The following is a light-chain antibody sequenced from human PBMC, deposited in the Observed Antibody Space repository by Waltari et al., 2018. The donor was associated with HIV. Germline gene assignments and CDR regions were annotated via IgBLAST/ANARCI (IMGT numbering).Light chain of an antibody. CDR1: SSNIGARFD. Sequence: SVLTQPPSVSGAPGQRVTISCTGSSSNIGARFDVHWYQQLPGTAPKLLIYGNNNRPSWVPDRFSGSKSGTSASLAITGLQAEDEADYYCQSYDSSLSGSVFGGGTKLTVL. J-gene: IGLJ2*01. CDR2: GNN. CDR3: QSYDSSLSGSV. V-gene: IGLV1-40*01.